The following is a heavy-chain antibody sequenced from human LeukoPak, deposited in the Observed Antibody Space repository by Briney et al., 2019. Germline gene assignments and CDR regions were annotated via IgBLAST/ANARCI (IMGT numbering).Heavy chain of an antibody. Sequence: GRSLRLSCAASGFTFSSYGMHWVRQAPGKGLEWVAVIWYDGSNKYYADSVKGRFTISRDNSKNTLYLQMNSLRAEDTAVYYCARGGDSYVSLPNYWGQGILVIVSS. D-gene: IGHD5-18*01. V-gene: IGHV3-33*01. CDR2: IWYDGSNK. J-gene: IGHJ4*02. CDR3: ARGGDSYVSLPNY. CDR1: GFTFSSYG.